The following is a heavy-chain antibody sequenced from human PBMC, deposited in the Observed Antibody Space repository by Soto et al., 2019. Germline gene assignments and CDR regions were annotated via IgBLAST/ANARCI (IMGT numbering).Heavy chain of an antibody. CDR3: ARLPSRHLVDY. CDR2: MFYGVST. CDR1: GGSISSGDYY. D-gene: IGHD3-3*02. Sequence: SEPLSLTCTVSGGSISSGDYYWSWVRQPPGKGLEWIGSMFYGVSTYYNPSLKSRVTVSVDTSKNQFSLNLRSVTAADTAVYYCARLPSRHLVDYWGQGTLVTVAS. J-gene: IGHJ4*02. V-gene: IGHV4-39*01.